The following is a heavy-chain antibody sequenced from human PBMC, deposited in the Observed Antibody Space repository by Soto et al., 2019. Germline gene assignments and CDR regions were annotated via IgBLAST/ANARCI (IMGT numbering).Heavy chain of an antibody. J-gene: IGHJ3*02. D-gene: IGHD3-10*01. Sequence: VQLLESGGGLVQPGGSLRLSCAASGFTFSSYAMSWVRQAPGKGLEWVSAISGSGGSTYYADSVKGRFTISRDNSKNTLYLQMNSLRAEDTAVYYCAKDLVLLWFGETNDAFDIWGQGTMVTVSS. CDR2: ISGSGGST. CDR3: AKDLVLLWFGETNDAFDI. V-gene: IGHV3-23*01. CDR1: GFTFSSYA.